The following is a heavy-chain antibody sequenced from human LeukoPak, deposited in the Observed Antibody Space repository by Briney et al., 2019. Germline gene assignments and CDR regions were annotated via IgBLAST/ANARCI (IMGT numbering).Heavy chain of an antibody. V-gene: IGHV1-69*04. Sequence: RASVKVSCKASGGTFSSYAISWVRQAPGQGLEWMGRIIPILGIANYAQKFQGRVTITADKSTSTAYMELSSLRSEDTAVYYCARVDDSSGAPSYWGQGTLVTVSS. J-gene: IGHJ4*02. D-gene: IGHD3-22*01. CDR2: IIPILGIA. CDR3: ARVDDSSGAPSY. CDR1: GGTFSSYA.